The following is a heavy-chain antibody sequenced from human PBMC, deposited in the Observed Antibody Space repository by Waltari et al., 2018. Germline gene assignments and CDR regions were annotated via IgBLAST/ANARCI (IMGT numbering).Heavy chain of an antibody. CDR3: AKPLRNWNYFDY. J-gene: IGHJ4*02. V-gene: IGHV3-23*01. Sequence: EVQLLESGGGLVQPGGSLRLSCAASGFTFNTYTMNWVRQAPGKGLEWVSSISGNGGSTYYADSAKGRFTISRDNSKNTLYLQTNSLRAEDTALYYCAKPLRNWNYFDYWGQGTLVTVSS. D-gene: IGHD1-1*01. CDR1: GFTFNTYT. CDR2: ISGNGGST.